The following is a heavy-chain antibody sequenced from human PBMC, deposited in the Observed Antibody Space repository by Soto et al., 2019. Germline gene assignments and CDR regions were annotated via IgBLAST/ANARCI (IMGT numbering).Heavy chain of an antibody. D-gene: IGHD2-2*01. CDR3: ARAAYCSSTSCYGGGLNDY. V-gene: IGHV4-34*01. CDR1: GGSFSGYY. J-gene: IGHJ4*02. Sequence: LSLTCAVYGGSFSGYYWSWIRQPPGKGLEWIGEINHSGSTNYNPSLKSRVTISVDTSKNQFSLKLSSVTAADTAVYYCARAAYCSSTSCYGGGLNDYWGQGTLVTVSS. CDR2: INHSGST.